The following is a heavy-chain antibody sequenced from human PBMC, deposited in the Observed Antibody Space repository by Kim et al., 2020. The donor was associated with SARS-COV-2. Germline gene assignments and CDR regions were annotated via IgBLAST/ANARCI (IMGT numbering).Heavy chain of an antibody. CDR3: ASSQGLEWSEGDP. Sequence: ASVKVSCKASGYTFTSYDINWVRQATGQGLEWMGWMNPNSGNTGYAQKFQGRVTMTRNTSISTAYMELSSLRSEDTAVYYCASSQGLEWSEGDPWGQGTLVTVSS. D-gene: IGHD3-3*01. CDR1: GYTFTSYD. V-gene: IGHV1-8*01. J-gene: IGHJ5*02. CDR2: MNPNSGNT.